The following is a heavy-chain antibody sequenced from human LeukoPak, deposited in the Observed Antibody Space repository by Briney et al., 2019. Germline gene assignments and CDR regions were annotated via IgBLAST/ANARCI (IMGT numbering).Heavy chain of an antibody. V-gene: IGHV4-39*07. CDR2: IYYSGST. J-gene: IGHJ2*01. CDR3: ARRYSSGWYWYFDL. D-gene: IGHD6-19*01. Sequence: SETLSLTCSVSGGSIYSNSYYWGWIRQPPGRGLEWIGSIYYSGSTNYNPSLKSRVTISVDTSKNQFSLKLSSVTAADTAVYYCARRYSSGWYWYFDLWGRGTLVTVSS. CDR1: GGSIYSNSYY.